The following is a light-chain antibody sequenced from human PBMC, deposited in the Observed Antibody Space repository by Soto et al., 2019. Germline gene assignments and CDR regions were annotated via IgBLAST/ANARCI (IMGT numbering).Light chain of an antibody. J-gene: IGKJ2*01. V-gene: IGKV1-5*03. CDR2: RAS. Sequence: DIRLTQSPSTLSASVGDRVTITCRASQSISDRLAWYQQKSGKAPRLLIYRASSLENGVPSRFSGSGSGTEFTLTISSRQPDDFATYYCQQYYIYSAITFGEGTKLDI. CDR1: QSISDR. CDR3: QQYYIYSAIT.